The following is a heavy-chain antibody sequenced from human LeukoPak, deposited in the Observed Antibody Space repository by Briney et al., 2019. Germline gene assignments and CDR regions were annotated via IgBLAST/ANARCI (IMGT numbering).Heavy chain of an antibody. J-gene: IGHJ4*02. CDR3: ARAEDYYDSSGYEIDY. CDR2: IYHSGST. Sequence: PSGTLSLTCAVSGGSISSSNWWSWVRPPPGKGLEWIGEIYHSGSTNYNPSLKSRVTISVGKSKNQFSLKLSSVTAADTAVYYCARAEDYYDSSGYEIDYWGQGTLVTVSS. D-gene: IGHD3-22*01. CDR1: GGSISSSNW. V-gene: IGHV4-4*02.